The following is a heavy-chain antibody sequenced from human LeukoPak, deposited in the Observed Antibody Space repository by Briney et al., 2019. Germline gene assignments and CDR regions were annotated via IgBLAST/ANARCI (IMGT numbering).Heavy chain of an antibody. CDR2: ISSGSITI. V-gene: IGHV3-48*01. J-gene: IGHJ4*02. D-gene: IGHD4-17*01. CDR1: GFTFSRYS. CDR3: ARVPTTISPYFDY. Sequence: GGSLRLSCAASGFTFSRYSMNWVRQAPGKGLEWVAYISSGSITISYADSVKGRFTISRDNAKNSLYLQMNSLRAEDTAVYYCARVPTTISPYFDYWGQGTLVTVSS.